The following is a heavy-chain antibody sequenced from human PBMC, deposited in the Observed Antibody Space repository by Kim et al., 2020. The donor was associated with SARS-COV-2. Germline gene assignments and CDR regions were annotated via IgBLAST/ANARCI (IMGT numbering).Heavy chain of an antibody. CDR3: AGTPGIAAAGH. J-gene: IGHJ4*02. CDR2: ISSSSSYI. V-gene: IGHV3-21*01. Sequence: GGSLRLSCAASGFTFSSYSMNWVRQDPGKGLEWVSSISSSSSYIYYADSVKGRFTISRDNAKNSLYLQMNSLRAEDTAVYYCAGTPGIAAAGHWGQGTLVTVSS. CDR1: GFTFSSYS. D-gene: IGHD6-13*01.